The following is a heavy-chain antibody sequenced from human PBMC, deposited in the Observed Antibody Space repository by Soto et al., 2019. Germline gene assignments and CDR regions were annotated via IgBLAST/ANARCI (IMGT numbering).Heavy chain of an antibody. J-gene: IGHJ4*02. D-gene: IGHD1-20*01. CDR1: GLTFSSYT. CDR3: AKPPDYNWNDY. CDR2: VSGSGGST. V-gene: IGHV3-23*01. Sequence: EVQLLESGGGLVQSGGSMRLCCAASGLTFSSYTMSWVRQAPGKGLEWISAVSGSGGSTYYADSVKGRFTISRDNSKDTLYLQMNNLRAEDTAVYYCAKPPDYNWNDYWGQGTLVIVSS.